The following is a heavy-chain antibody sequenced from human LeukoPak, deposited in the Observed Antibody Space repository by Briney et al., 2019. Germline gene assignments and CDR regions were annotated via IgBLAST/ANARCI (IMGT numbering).Heavy chain of an antibody. CDR1: GFTFSSYA. CDR3: AKYPGIAAAGPNFY. D-gene: IGHD6-13*01. J-gene: IGHJ4*02. Sequence: GGSLRLSCAASGFTFSSYAMSWVRQAPGKGLEWVSAISGGGGSTYYADSVKGRFTISRDNSKNTLYLQMNSLRAGDTAVYYCAKYPGIAAAGPNFYWGQGTLVTVSS. CDR2: ISGGGGST. V-gene: IGHV3-23*01.